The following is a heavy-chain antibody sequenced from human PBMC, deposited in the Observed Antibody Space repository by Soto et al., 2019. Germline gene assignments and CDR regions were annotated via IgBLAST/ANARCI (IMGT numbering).Heavy chain of an antibody. V-gene: IGHV4-34*01. Sequence: SETLSLTCAVYGGSFSGYYWSWIRQPPGKGLEWIGEINHSGSTNYNPSLKSRVTISVDTSKNQFSLKLSSVTAADTAVYYCARGRNYHSSGHYGNFDYWGQGTLVTVSS. CDR3: ARGRNYHSSGHYGNFDY. D-gene: IGHD3-22*01. J-gene: IGHJ4*02. CDR1: GGSFSGYY. CDR2: INHSGST.